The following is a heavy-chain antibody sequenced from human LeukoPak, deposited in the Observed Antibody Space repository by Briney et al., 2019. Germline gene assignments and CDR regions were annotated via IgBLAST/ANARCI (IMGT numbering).Heavy chain of an antibody. CDR3: ARHSLRTNWFDP. V-gene: IGHV4-59*08. CDR1: GGSITSHY. J-gene: IGHJ5*02. D-gene: IGHD4-17*01. Sequence: PSETLSLTCTVSGGSITSHYWSWVRQPPGKGLEWIANIDYNGNTNYNPSLKSRVTISLDTSKSQFSLKLSSVTAADTGVYYCARHSLRTNWFDPWGQGTLATVSS. CDR2: IDYNGNT.